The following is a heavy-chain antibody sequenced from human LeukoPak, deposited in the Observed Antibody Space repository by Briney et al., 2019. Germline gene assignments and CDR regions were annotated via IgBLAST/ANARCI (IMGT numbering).Heavy chain of an antibody. V-gene: IGHV3-33*08. D-gene: IGHD2-2*01. CDR1: GFTFSNAW. CDR2: IWYDGSNK. J-gene: IGHJ4*02. CDR3: ASSGEPGPAAMKDFDY. Sequence: GGSLRLPCAASGFTFSNAWMSWVRQAPGKGLEWVAVIWYDGSNKYYADSVKGRFTISRDNSKNTLYLQMNSLRAEDTAVYYCASSGEPGPAAMKDFDYWGQGTLVTVSS.